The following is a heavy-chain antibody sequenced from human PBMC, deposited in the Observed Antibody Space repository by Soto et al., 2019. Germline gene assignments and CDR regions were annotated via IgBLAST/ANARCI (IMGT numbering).Heavy chain of an antibody. D-gene: IGHD4-17*01. V-gene: IGHV3-23*01. CDR2: LTAGGGTT. CDR1: GFTFGDYA. J-gene: IGHJ3*02. CDR3: AHPRGYGVFDAYEI. Sequence: GGSLRLSCTASGFTFGDYAMSWVRQAPGKGLEWVSALTAGGGTTYYADSVKGRFTISRANSLNALYLQMDNPRVEDTAVYYCAHPRGYGVFDAYEIWGQGTMVTVS.